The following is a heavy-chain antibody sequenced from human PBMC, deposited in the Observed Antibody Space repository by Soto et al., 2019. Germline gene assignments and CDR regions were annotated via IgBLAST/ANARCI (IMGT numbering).Heavy chain of an antibody. CDR2: IVVVSGST. V-gene: IGHV1-58*02. Sequence: VKVSCKASGFDFGSFGIQFLRQTRGRGLEWIGWIVVVSGSTNYARQFQGRVAISRDMSSSTAYLDLYDLKSDDTAVYFCSADHPHMAMGWPVWGQGTTVTVSS. CDR3: SADHPHMAMGWPV. D-gene: IGHD1-26*01. CDR1: GFDFGSFG. J-gene: IGHJ6*02.